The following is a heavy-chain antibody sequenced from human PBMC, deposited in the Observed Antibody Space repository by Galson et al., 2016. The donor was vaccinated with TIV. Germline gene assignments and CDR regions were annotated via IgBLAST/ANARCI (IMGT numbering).Heavy chain of an antibody. J-gene: IGHJ4*02. CDR3: ARDGGNAWEYDC. CDR1: GFAVSSYE. D-gene: IGHD1-26*01. CDR2: IGRGANFR. Sequence: SLRLSCAASGFAVSSYEMNWVRQAPGEGLEWLSYIGRGANFRDYSDSVKGRFTVSEDNAKNSLYLQMSSLRAEDTGVYYCARDGGNAWEYDCWGQGTLVTVSP. V-gene: IGHV3-48*03.